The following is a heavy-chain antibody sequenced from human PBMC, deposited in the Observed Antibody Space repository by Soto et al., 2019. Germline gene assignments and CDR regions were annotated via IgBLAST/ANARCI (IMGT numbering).Heavy chain of an antibody. D-gene: IGHD2-15*01. CDR3: VRGQYGGYSYGGLYFDY. CDR1: GFSFTRNT. CDR2: MNPKTGNA. Sequence: ASVKASCKTSGFSFTRNTINWVRQAAEQGFEWMGWMNPKTGNADYGQNVEGRVIMTRNKSISTAYMELSSMRSDDTAVYYCVRGQYGGYSYGGLYFDYWGQGSLVTVSS. J-gene: IGHJ4*02. V-gene: IGHV1-8*01.